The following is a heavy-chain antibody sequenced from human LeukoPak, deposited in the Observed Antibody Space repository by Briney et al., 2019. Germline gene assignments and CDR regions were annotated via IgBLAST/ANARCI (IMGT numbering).Heavy chain of an antibody. CDR1: GFTFSSYS. D-gene: IGHD6-13*01. CDR2: ISSGSSYI. J-gene: IGHJ4*02. V-gene: IGHV3-21*01. Sequence: PGGSLRLSCAASGFTFSSYSMNWVRQAPGKGLEWVSSISSGSSYIYYADSVKGRFTISRDNAKNSLYLQMNSLRAEGTAVYYCARDRLSSWYSRYFDYWGQGTLVTVSS. CDR3: ARDRLSSWYSRYFDY.